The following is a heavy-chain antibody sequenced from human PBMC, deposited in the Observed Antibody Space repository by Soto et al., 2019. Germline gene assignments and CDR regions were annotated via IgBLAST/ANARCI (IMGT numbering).Heavy chain of an antibody. D-gene: IGHD6-13*01. Sequence: PXGSLRLSCSASGVTLSSYAMHWVRQAPGKGLEWVAVISYDGSNKYYADSVKGRFTISRDNSKNTLYLQMNSLRAEDTAVYYCARGSAAAGPDYYYYGMDVWGQGTTVTVSS. CDR1: GVTLSSYA. J-gene: IGHJ6*02. V-gene: IGHV3-30-3*01. CDR2: ISYDGSNK. CDR3: ARGSAAAGPDYYYYGMDV.